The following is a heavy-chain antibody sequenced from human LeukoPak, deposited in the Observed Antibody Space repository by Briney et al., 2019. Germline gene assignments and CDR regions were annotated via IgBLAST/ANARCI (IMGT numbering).Heavy chain of an antibody. CDR2: ISWNSGSI. CDR3: AKDLSVSTVFDY. CDR1: GFTFDDYA. Sequence: GGSLRLSCAASGFTFDDYAMHWVRQAPGKGLEWVSGISWNSGSIGYADSVKGRFTISRDTSKDMLYLQMNSLRPEDTAVYYCAKDLSVSTVFDYWGQGALVTVSS. J-gene: IGHJ4*02. D-gene: IGHD4-17*01. V-gene: IGHV3-9*01.